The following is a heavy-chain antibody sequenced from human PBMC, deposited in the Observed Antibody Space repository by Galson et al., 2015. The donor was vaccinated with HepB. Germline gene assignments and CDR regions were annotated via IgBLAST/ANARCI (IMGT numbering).Heavy chain of an antibody. Sequence: SVKVSCKASGYSFSSYGISWVREAPGQGLEWIGWFCAYTGHTNYAHRLKGRVTMTTDTSTSTVYMELRSLRSDDTGIYYCAIINTYDEYWGQGTLVNGSS. D-gene: IGHD5-18*01. J-gene: IGHJ4*02. V-gene: IGHV1-18*04. CDR2: FCAYTGHT. CDR1: GYSFSSYG. CDR3: AIINTYDEY.